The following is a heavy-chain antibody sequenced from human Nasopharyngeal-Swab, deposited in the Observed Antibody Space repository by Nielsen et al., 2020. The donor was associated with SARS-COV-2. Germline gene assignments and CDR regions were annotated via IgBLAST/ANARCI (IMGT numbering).Heavy chain of an antibody. CDR1: GFIFSNYA. J-gene: IGHJ4*02. CDR2: VSYNAGFE. V-gene: IGHV3-30-3*01. CDR3: AKEAGGGSSSGLDY. D-gene: IGHD3-16*01. Sequence: GESLKISCAASGFIFSNYAMHWVRQAPGKGLEWVAVVSYNAGFEHYADSVEGRFTIARDNSKGTLSLQMNSLRDEDTAVYYCAKEAGGGSSSGLDYWGQGTLVTVSP.